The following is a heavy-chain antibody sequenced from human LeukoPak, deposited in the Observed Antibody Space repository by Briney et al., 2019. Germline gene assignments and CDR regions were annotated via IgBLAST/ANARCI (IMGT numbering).Heavy chain of an antibody. CDR2: MNPNTGRT. CDR3: ATRGCINGVCYHIFDAFDI. CDR1: RYTFSSYD. V-gene: IGHV1-8*01. D-gene: IGHD2-8*01. Sequence: ASVKVSCKASRYTFSSYDINWVREAAGQGLEWMGWMNPNTGRTGFAQKFQGRLTMTRDTSISTAYMELSSLRSEDTAVYYCATRGCINGVCYHIFDAFDIWGQGTMVTVSS. J-gene: IGHJ3*02.